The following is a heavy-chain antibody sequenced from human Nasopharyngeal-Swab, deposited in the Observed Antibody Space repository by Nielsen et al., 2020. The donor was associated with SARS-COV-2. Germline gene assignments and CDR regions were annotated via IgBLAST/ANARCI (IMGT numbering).Heavy chain of an antibody. CDR1: GYTFTSNG. CDR3: ARDDSSGWYWGY. D-gene: IGHD6-19*01. Sequence: AAVKKSSKASGYTFTSNGISWVRQDPGQELEGRGWISAYNGNTNYAQKPQRRVTMTTDTSTSTAYMELRSLRSDDTAVYYCARDDSSGWYWGYWGQGTLVTVS. CDR2: ISAYNGNT. J-gene: IGHJ4*02. V-gene: IGHV1-18*04.